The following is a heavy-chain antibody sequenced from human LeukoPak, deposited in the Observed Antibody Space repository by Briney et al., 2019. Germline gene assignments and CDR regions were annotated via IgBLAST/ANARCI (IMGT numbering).Heavy chain of an antibody. CDR3: ARDHGDILTGIYYYYGMDV. CDR2: IIPIFCTA. Sequence: GASVKVSCKASGGTFSSYAISWGGQAPGQGVEWMGGIIPIFCTANYAQKFQGRVTITADESTSTAYMELSSLRSEDTAVYYCARDHGDILTGIYYYYGMDVWGKGTTVTVSS. V-gene: IGHV1-69*01. CDR1: GGTFSSYA. D-gene: IGHD3-9*01. J-gene: IGHJ6*04.